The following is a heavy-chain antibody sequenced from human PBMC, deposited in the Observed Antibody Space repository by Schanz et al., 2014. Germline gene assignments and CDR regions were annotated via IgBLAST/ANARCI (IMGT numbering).Heavy chain of an antibody. CDR2: INTGVNT. D-gene: IGHD3-10*01. J-gene: IGHJ5*02. Sequence: EMQLLESGGGLAQPGGSLRLSCAASGFTLSNYAMSWVRQAPGKGLEWVSAINTGVNTYYADSVRGRFTMSRDNSKNTLYLQMNSLRAGDAAVYYCARPALWFGDNCFDPWGQGTLVTVSS. CDR3: ARPALWFGDNCFDP. V-gene: IGHV3-23*01. CDR1: GFTLSNYA.